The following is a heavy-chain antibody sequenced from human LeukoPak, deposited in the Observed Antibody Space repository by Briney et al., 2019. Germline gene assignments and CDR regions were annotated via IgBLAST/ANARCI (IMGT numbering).Heavy chain of an antibody. J-gene: IGHJ4*02. D-gene: IGHD3-16*01. V-gene: IGHV3-74*01. CDR3: VRDLILVWTPGDDFDH. Sequence: GGSLRLSCAASGFTFSNYWMHWVRHAPGKGLEWVSRINESATIISSAASVKGRFTISRENARNTLYLQMNSLTAEDTAVYYCVRDLILVWTPGDDFDHWGQGTLVTVSS. CDR1: GFTFSNYW. CDR2: INESATII.